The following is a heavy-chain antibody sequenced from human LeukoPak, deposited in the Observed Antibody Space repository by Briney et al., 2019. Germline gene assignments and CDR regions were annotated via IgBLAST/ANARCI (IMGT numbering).Heavy chain of an antibody. Sequence: GGSLRLSCAASGFTFSNYTMNWVRQAPGKGLEWVSSISSSSIYIYYADSVKGRFTVSRDNAKNSLFLQMNSLRAEDTAMYYCARDGSATPNTGAYWGEGTLVTVSS. J-gene: IGHJ4*02. CDR3: ARDGSATPNTGAY. CDR2: ISSSSIYI. CDR1: GFTFSNYT. V-gene: IGHV3-21*01. D-gene: IGHD3-10*01.